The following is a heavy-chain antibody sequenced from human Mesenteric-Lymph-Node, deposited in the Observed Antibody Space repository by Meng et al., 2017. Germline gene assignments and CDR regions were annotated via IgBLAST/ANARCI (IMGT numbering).Heavy chain of an antibody. D-gene: IGHD3-22*01. CDR1: GFTFSNFA. CDR2: ISYDGSNI. J-gene: IGHJ3*02. Sequence: GESLKISCAASGFTFSNFAIHWVRQAPGKGLEWVAVISYDGSNIYYADSVKGRFTISRDNSKNTLFLQMNSLRTEDTAVYYCARDIWGDSSGYRDAFDIWGQGTMVTVSS. V-gene: IGHV3-30*04. CDR3: ARDIWGDSSGYRDAFDI.